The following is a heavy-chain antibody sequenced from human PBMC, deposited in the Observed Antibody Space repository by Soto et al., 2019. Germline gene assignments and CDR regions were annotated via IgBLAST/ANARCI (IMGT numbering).Heavy chain of an antibody. CDR3: ATVGPPLGYCSSTSCYALDY. V-gene: IGHV4-59*01. Sequence: SETLSLTCTVSGGSISSYYWSWIRQPPGKGLEWIGYIYYSGSTNYNPSLKSRVTISVDTSKNQFSLKLSSVTAADTAVYYCATVGPPLGYCSSTSCYALDYWGQGTLVTVSS. CDR2: IYYSGST. J-gene: IGHJ4*02. D-gene: IGHD2-2*01. CDR1: GGSISSYY.